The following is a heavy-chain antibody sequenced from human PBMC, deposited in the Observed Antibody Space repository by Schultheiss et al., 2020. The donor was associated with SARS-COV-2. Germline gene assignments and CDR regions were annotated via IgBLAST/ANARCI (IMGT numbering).Heavy chain of an antibody. D-gene: IGHD2-15*01. Sequence: SETLSLTCTVSGGSVSSGSYYWSWIRQPPGKGLEWIGEINHSGSTNYNPSLKSRVTISVDTSKNQFSLKLSSVTAADTAVYYCARDTRAYCSGGSCNWFDPWGQGTLVTVSS. V-gene: IGHV4-61*01. CDR1: GGSVSSGSYY. J-gene: IGHJ5*02. CDR2: INHSGST. CDR3: ARDTRAYCSGGSCNWFDP.